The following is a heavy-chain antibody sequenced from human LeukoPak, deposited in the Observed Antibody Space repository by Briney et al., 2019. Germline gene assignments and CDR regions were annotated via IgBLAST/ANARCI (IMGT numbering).Heavy chain of an antibody. CDR3: ARDADPYYDILTGYYSDFDY. V-gene: IGHV1-18*01. D-gene: IGHD3-9*01. J-gene: IGHJ4*02. CDR1: GYTFTSYG. Sequence: ASVKVSCKASGYTFTSYGISWVRQAPGQGLEWMGWISAYNGNTNYAQKLQGRVTMTTDTSTSTAYMELRSLRSDDTAVYYCARDADPYYDILTGYYSDFDYWGQGTLVTVSS. CDR2: ISAYNGNT.